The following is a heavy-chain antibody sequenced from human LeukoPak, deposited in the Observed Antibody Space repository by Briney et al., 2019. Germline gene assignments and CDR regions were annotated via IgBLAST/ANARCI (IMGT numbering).Heavy chain of an antibody. D-gene: IGHD4-11*01. Sequence: SETLSLTCTVSGGSISGYFWTWIRQPAGKGLEWIGRMYSTGSNNYNPSLKSRVTMSLDTSKNHFSLNLTSVTAADTAVYYCARERWADDYSNYVPPFDYWGQGTLVTVSS. CDR3: ARERWADDYSNYVPPFDY. CDR2: MYSTGSN. J-gene: IGHJ4*02. V-gene: IGHV4-4*07. CDR1: GGSISGYF.